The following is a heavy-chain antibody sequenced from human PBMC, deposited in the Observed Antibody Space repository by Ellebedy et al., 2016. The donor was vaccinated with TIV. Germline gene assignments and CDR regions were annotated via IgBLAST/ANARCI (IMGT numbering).Heavy chain of an antibody. Sequence: GESLKISCAASGFTFSNYAMSWVRQAPGKGLDWVSVIYSGGSTYYADSVKGRFTISRDNSKNTLFLQMNSLRAEDTAVYYCGTPGGYVSGFGQWGQGTLDIVSS. CDR3: GTPGGYVSGFGQ. CDR2: IYSGGST. V-gene: IGHV3-53*01. CDR1: GFTFSNYA. J-gene: IGHJ4*02. D-gene: IGHD2-15*01.